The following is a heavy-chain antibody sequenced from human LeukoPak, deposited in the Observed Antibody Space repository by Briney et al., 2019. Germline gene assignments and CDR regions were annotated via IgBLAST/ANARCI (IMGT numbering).Heavy chain of an antibody. CDR1: GFTFSSYW. J-gene: IGHJ5*02. Sequence: GGSLRLSCAASGFTFSSYWMHWVRQAPGKGLEWVSSISSSSSYIYYADSVKGRFTISRDNAKNSLYLQMNSLRAEDTAVYYCARVAVAGPTGWFDPWGQGTLVTVSS. D-gene: IGHD6-13*01. V-gene: IGHV3-21*01. CDR2: ISSSSSYI. CDR3: ARVAVAGPTGWFDP.